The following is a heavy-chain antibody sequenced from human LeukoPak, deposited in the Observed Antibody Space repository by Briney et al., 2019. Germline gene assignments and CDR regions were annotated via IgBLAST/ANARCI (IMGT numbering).Heavy chain of an antibody. Sequence: PSETLSLTCTVSGGSISSYYWSWIRQPAGKGLEWIGRIYTSGSTNYNPSLKSRVTISIDTSKNQFSLRLSSVTAADTAVYYCARSPSRSGASGFDYWGQGTLVTVSS. CDR3: ARSPSRSGASGFDY. D-gene: IGHD3-10*01. CDR2: IYTSGST. J-gene: IGHJ4*02. CDR1: GGSISSYY. V-gene: IGHV4-4*07.